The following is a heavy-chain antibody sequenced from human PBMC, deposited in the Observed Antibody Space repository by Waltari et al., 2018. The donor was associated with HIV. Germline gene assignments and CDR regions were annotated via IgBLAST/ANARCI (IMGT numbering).Heavy chain of an antibody. Sequence: EVQLVESGGGLVQPGGSLRLSCAAVGCAFSSHDLHWVRQATGKGLEWVSAIGTAGDTYYPGSVKGRFTISREKAKNSLYLQMNSLRAGDTAVYYCARDRPPHGMDVWGQGTTVTVSS. CDR1: GCAFSSHD. CDR3: ARDRPPHGMDV. V-gene: IGHV3-13*01. J-gene: IGHJ6*02. CDR2: IGTAGDT.